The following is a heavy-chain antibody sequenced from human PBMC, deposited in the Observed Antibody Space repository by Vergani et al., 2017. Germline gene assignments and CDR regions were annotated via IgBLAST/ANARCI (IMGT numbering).Heavy chain of an antibody. V-gene: IGHV3-30*02. D-gene: IGHD2/OR15-2a*01. CDR1: GFTLNTYG. Sequence: QVQLVESGGGLVQPGGSLRLSCTLSGFTLNTYGIHWVRQAPDKGLEWVSFIRYDGSSEYYGDSVKGRFTISRDKSQNTVNLQMNSLRTEDTAVYFCANSVIAGNVGVAYFGMDVWGRGTTVTVSS. CDR3: ANSVIAGNVGVAYFGMDV. J-gene: IGHJ6*02. CDR2: IRYDGSSE.